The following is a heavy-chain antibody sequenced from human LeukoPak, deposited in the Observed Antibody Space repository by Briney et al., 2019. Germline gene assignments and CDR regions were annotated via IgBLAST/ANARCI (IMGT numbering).Heavy chain of an antibody. CDR1: GYTLTELS. V-gene: IGHV1-24*01. CDR3: ATGRDYYGSGSYYNGLYYFDY. CDR2: FDPEDGET. Sequence: ASVKVSCKVSGYTLTELSMHWVRQAPGKGLEWMGGFDPEDGETIYAQKFQGRVTVTEDTSTDTAYMELSSLRSEDTAVYYCATGRDYYGSGSYYNGLYYFDYWGQGTLVTVSS. J-gene: IGHJ4*02. D-gene: IGHD3-10*01.